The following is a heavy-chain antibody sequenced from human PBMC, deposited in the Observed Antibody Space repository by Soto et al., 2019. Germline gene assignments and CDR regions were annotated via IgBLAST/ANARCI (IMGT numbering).Heavy chain of an antibody. CDR2: IYYSGST. V-gene: IGHV4-59*08. CDR1: GGSISSYY. Sequence: SETLSLTCTVSGGSISSYYWSWIRQPPGKGLEWIGYIYYSGSTNYNPSLKSRVTISVDTSKNQFSLKLSSVTAADTAVYYCARWVVDCSGGSCYRPLQFDYWGQGTLVTVSS. D-gene: IGHD2-15*01. CDR3: ARWVVDCSGGSCYRPLQFDY. J-gene: IGHJ4*02.